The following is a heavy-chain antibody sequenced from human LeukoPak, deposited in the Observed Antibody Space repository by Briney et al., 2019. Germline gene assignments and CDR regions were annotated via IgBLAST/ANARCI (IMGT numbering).Heavy chain of an antibody. Sequence: ASVKVSCKASGYSFTGYYIHWVRQAPGQGLEWMGRNNPNSGGTNYAQKCQVRLTMTRDTSISTAYMELSRLTSDDTAVYFCAREPEALAAIDYWGQGSLVTVSS. CDR2: NNPNSGGT. D-gene: IGHD1-14*01. J-gene: IGHJ4*02. V-gene: IGHV1-2*06. CDR3: AREPEALAAIDY. CDR1: GYSFTGYY.